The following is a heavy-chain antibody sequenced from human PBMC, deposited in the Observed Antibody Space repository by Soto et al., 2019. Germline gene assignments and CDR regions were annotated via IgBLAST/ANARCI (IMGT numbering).Heavy chain of an antibody. Sequence: QVQLVQSGAEVKKPGSSVKVSCKASGGTFSIYAVSWVRQAPGQGLEWMGGIIPIIGTRNYAQRFQGRITSTRDDSTSTTYMELSSLKYEDTAVYYCAADLCSGYYRGDYWGQGTRVTVSS. CDR3: AADLCSGYYRGDY. D-gene: IGHD2-15*01. J-gene: IGHJ4*02. CDR1: GGTFSIYA. CDR2: IIPIIGTR. V-gene: IGHV1-69*05.